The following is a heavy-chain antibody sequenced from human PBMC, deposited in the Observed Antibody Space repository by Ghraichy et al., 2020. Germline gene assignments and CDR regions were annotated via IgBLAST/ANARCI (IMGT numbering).Heavy chain of an antibody. CDR2: ISGSGGST. CDR1: GFTFSSYA. Sequence: GEALNISCAASGFTFSSYAMSWVRQAPGKGLEWVSAISGSGGSTYYADSVKGRFTISRDNSKNTLYLQMNSLRAEDTAVYYCAKVWEQQLVPLYYFDYWGQGTLVTVSS. V-gene: IGHV3-23*01. J-gene: IGHJ4*02. D-gene: IGHD6-13*01. CDR3: AKVWEQQLVPLYYFDY.